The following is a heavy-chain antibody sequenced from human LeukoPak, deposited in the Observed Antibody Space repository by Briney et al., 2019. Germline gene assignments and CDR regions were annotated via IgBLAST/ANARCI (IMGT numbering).Heavy chain of an antibody. D-gene: IGHD1-26*01. J-gene: IGHJ3*02. CDR1: AXPITSYY. V-gene: IGHV4-59*01. CDR3: ARGGSIVGATPHDAFDI. CDR2: IYYSRST. Sequence: PSETLSLTCTVSAXPITSYYGSWIRQPPGKGQEWIGYIYYSRSTNYNPSLKSRVAISVDTSKNQVSLRLSSVTAADTAVYYCARGGSIVGATPHDAFDIWGQGIVVTVS.